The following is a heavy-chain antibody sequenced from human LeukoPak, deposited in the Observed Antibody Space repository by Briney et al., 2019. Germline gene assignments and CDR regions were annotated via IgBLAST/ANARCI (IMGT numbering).Heavy chain of an antibody. CDR3: ARNLYDSSGYYIEAFDI. CDR2: ISSSGSNR. V-gene: IGHV3-21*01. CDR1: GFTFSSYS. D-gene: IGHD3-22*01. J-gene: IGHJ3*02. Sequence: GGSLRLSCAASGFTFSSYSMNWVRQAPGKGLEWVSSISSSGSNRHYADSLKGRFSMSRDNAKNSLFLQMNSLRAEDTALYYCARNLYDSSGYYIEAFDIWGQGTMVTVSS.